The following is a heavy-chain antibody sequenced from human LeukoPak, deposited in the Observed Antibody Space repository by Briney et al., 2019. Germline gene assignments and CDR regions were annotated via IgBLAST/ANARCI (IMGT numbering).Heavy chain of an antibody. V-gene: IGHV4-38-2*02. CDR3: ASPDIVVVPAAMGLGVVTDDAFDI. J-gene: IGHJ3*02. CDR1: GYSISSGYY. CDR2: IYHSGST. D-gene: IGHD2-2*01. Sequence: SETLSLTCTVSGYSISSGYYWGWIRQPPGEGLEWIGSIYHSGSTYYNPSLKSRITISVDTSKKQFSMKLSSVTAADTVVYYCASPDIVVVPAAMGLGVVTDDAFDIWGQGTMVTVSS.